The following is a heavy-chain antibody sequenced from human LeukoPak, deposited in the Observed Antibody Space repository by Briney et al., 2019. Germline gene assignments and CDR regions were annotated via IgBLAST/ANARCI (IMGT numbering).Heavy chain of an antibody. J-gene: IGHJ4*02. CDR3: ARVLTGNEPYYFDY. D-gene: IGHD1-20*01. CDR1: GGSFSGYY. Sequence: SETLSLTCAVYGGSFSGYYWSWIRQPPGKGLEWIGEINHSGSTNYNPSLKSRVTISVDTSKNQFSLKLSSVTAADTAVYYCARVLTGNEPYYFDYWGQGTLVTVSS. CDR2: INHSGST. V-gene: IGHV4-34*01.